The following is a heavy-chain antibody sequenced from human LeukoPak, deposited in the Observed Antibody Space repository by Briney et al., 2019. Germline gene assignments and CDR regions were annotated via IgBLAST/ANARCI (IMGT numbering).Heavy chain of an antibody. CDR1: GFTFSDYY. CDR2: ISGSSSHI. Sequence: KPGGSLRLSCEASGFTFSDYYLSWIRQAPGKGLEWISYISGSSSHINYADSVKGRFTISRDNAKKSVYLQMGSLRAEDTAVYYCAKEAGNGWSYFDYWGQGTLVTVSS. V-gene: IGHV3-11*06. D-gene: IGHD6-19*01. J-gene: IGHJ4*02. CDR3: AKEAGNGWSYFDY.